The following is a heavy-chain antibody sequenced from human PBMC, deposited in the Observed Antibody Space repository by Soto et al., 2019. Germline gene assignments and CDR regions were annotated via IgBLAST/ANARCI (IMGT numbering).Heavy chain of an antibody. V-gene: IGHV4-30-2*01. CDR2: IYHSGSA. D-gene: IGHD6-13*01. CDR1: GGSISSGGYS. CDR3: ARDSSSWNWFDP. J-gene: IGHJ5*02. Sequence: SETLSITCAVSGGSISSGGYSCSWIQQPPGKGLEWIGYIYHSGSAYYNPSLKSRVTIAVDRSKNQFSLKLSSVTAADTAVYYCARDSSSWNWFDPWDQGTLVTVSS.